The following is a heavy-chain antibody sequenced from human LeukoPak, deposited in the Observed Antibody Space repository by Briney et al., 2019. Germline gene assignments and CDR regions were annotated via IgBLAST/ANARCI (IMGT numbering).Heavy chain of an antibody. D-gene: IGHD4-23*01. J-gene: IGHJ4*02. CDR2: IYYSGST. V-gene: IGHV4-39*07. CDR1: GGSTSSSSYY. CDR3: ARGAVVTTLFDY. Sequence: SETLSLTCTVSGGSTSSSSYYWGWIRQPPGKGLEWIGSIYYSGSTNYNPSLKSRVTISVDTSKNQFSLKLSSVTAADTAVYYCARGAVVTTLFDYWGQGTLVTVSS.